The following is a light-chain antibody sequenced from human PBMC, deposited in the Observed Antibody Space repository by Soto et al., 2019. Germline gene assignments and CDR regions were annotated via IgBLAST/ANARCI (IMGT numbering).Light chain of an antibody. J-gene: IGLJ2*01. CDR3: SSYTSSSTLVV. CDR1: SSDVGGYNY. Sequence: QSALTQPASVSGSPGQSITISCTGTSSDVGGYNYVSWYQQHPGKAPKLMIYDVSNRPSGVSNRFSGYKSGNTASLTISGLQAADEADYYCSSYTSSSTLVVFGGGTKLTVL. CDR2: DVS. V-gene: IGLV2-14*01.